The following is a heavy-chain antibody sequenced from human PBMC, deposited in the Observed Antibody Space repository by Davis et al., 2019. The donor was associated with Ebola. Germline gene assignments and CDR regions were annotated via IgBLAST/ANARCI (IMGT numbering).Heavy chain of an antibody. D-gene: IGHD4-11*01. V-gene: IGHV3-30*18. J-gene: IGHJ6*03. CDR2: ISYDGSNK. Sequence: PGGSLRLSCAASGFTFSSYGMHWVRQAPGKGLEWVAVISYDGSNKYYADSVKGRFTISRDNSKNTLYLQMNSLRAEDTAVYYCAKDGVYSNPPYYYYYMDVWGKGTTVTVSS. CDR1: GFTFSSYG. CDR3: AKDGVYSNPPYYYYYMDV.